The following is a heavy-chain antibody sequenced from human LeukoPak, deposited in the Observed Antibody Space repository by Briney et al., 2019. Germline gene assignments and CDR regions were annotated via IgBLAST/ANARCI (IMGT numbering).Heavy chain of an antibody. CDR1: GYSFTSYW. J-gene: IGHJ5*02. CDR2: IDPSDSYT. V-gene: IGHV5-10-1*01. Sequence: GESLKISCKGSGYSFTSYWISWVRQMPGKGLEWMGRIDPSDSYTNSSPSFQGHVTISADKSISTAYLQWSSLKASDTAMYYCARLTVVVPAASNWFDPWGQGTLVTVSS. D-gene: IGHD2-2*01. CDR3: ARLTVVVPAASNWFDP.